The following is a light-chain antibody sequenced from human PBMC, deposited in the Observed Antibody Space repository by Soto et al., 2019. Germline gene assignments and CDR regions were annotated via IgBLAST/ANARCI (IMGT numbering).Light chain of an antibody. J-gene: IGKJ1*01. CDR2: WAS. CDR3: QQYYSTPQT. Sequence: DIVMTQSPDSLAVSLGERATINCKSSQSVLYSSNNKNYLAWYQQKPGQPPKLLIYWASTRESGVPDRFSGSGSGTDFTLTIIRLQAEDVAVYYCQQYYSTPQTFGQGTKVEIK. CDR1: QSVLYSSNNKNY. V-gene: IGKV4-1*01.